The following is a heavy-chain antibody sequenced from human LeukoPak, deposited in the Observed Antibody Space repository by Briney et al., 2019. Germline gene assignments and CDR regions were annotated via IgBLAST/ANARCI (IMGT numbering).Heavy chain of an antibody. CDR1: GFTFSSYA. CDR2: ISGSGGST. J-gene: IGHJ4*02. D-gene: IGHD2-2*01. Sequence: PGGSLRLSCAASGFTFSSYAMSWVRQAPGKGLEWVSTISGSGGSTYYADSVKGRFTISRDNSKNTLYLQMNSLRAEDTAVYYCAKVSRGDCSSTSCYGHFDYWGQGTLVTVSS. CDR3: AKVSRGDCSSTSCYGHFDY. V-gene: IGHV3-23*01.